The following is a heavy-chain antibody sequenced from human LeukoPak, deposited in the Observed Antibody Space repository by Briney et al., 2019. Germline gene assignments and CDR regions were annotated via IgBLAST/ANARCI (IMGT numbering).Heavy chain of an antibody. D-gene: IGHD6-13*01. J-gene: IGHJ4*02. Sequence: GASVKVSCKASGGTFSSYAISWVRQAPGQGLEWMGGIIPIFGTANYAQKFQGRVTITTDESTSTVYMELSSLRSEDTAVYYCARGRTETGYSSSWSDFDYWGQGTLVTVSS. V-gene: IGHV1-69*05. CDR1: GGTFSSYA. CDR3: ARGRTETGYSSSWSDFDY. CDR2: IIPIFGTA.